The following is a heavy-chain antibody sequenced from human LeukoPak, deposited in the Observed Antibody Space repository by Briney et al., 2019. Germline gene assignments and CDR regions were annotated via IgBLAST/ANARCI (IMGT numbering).Heavy chain of an antibody. CDR2: ISSGGGNI. CDR1: GSTFSSYS. D-gene: IGHD3-22*01. CDR3: ARVLDGSGYYLTYYYYGMDV. J-gene: IGHJ6*02. Sequence: GGSLRLSCAASGSTFSSYSMNWVRQASGKGLEWVSSISSGGGNIYYADSVKGRFTISRDNAKNSLYLQMNSLRAEDTAVYYCARVLDGSGYYLTYYYYGMDVWGQGTTVSVSS. V-gene: IGHV3-21*01.